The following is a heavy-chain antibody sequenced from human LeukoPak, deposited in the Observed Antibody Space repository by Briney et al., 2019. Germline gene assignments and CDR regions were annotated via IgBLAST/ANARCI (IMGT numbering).Heavy chain of an antibody. CDR1: GFTFSSFG. J-gene: IGHJ4*02. V-gene: IGHV3-33*01. CDR2: IRYDGSNK. D-gene: IGHD3-10*01. CDR3: ARIGSGSYYPDY. Sequence: GRSLRLSCTASGFTFSSFGMHWVRQAPGKGLEWVAVIRYDGSNKYYADSVKGRFTISRDNSKNTLYLQMNSLRADDTAVHYCARIGSGSYYPDYWGQGTLVTVSS.